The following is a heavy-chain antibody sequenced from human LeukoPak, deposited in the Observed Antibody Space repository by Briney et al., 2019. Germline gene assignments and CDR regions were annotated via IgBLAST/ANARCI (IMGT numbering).Heavy chain of an antibody. V-gene: IGHV1-8*01. J-gene: IGHJ4*02. D-gene: IGHD7-27*01. Sequence: ASVKVSCKASGYTFTSYDFNWVRQATGQRPEWMGWMSPNSGDTGYAQKFQDRVTITRNTSISTTYMELSSLRSDDTAVYYCARGPPNWGYDYWGPGTLVTVSS. CDR3: ARGPPNWGYDY. CDR2: MSPNSGDT. CDR1: GYTFTSYD.